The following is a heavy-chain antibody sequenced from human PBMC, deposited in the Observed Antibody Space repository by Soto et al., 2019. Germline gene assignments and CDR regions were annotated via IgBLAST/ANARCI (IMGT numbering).Heavy chain of an antibody. CDR2: IVPIYRTA. Sequence: QVQLVQSGAEVKKPGSSVKVSCKASGGTFSSYRINWVRQAPGQGLEWVGGIVPIYRTADYAQKFQGRVTSTADESASTAYMELRSLKSQDTAVYYCARDSGAKLSSSWGQGTLVTVSS. D-gene: IGHD6-13*01. CDR3: ARDSGAKLSSS. CDR1: GGTFSSYR. V-gene: IGHV1-69*01. J-gene: IGHJ4*02.